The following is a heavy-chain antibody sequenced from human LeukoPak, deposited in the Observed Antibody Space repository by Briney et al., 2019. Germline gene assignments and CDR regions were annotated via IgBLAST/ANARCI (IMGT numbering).Heavy chain of an antibody. CDR2: ILNKANSYAT. V-gene: IGHV3-73*01. J-gene: IGHJ4*02. Sequence: GGSLRLSCAASGFTFSGSTMPWVRQASGKGLEWIGRILNKANSYATAYAASVKGRFTISRDDSKNTAYLQMNSLKSEDTAVYYCSRTPDAFCSSTSCWGQGTLVTVSS. CDR1: GFTFSGST. D-gene: IGHD2-2*01. CDR3: SRTPDAFCSSTSC.